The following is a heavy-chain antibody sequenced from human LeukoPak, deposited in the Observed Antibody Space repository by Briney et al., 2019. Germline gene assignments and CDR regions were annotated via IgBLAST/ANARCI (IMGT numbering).Heavy chain of an antibody. CDR2: ITPYSGGT. J-gene: IGHJ4*02. CDR3: VRERRHYYDSSGYYFFDY. V-gene: IGHV1-2*02. Sequence: ASVTVSCKASGYSFIDYYMHWVRQAPGQGPEWVGWITPYSGGTDYAQKFQDRVTMTSDTATSTAYMTLSRVRSDDTAVYYCVRERRHYYDSSGYYFFDYWGQGTQVTVSS. D-gene: IGHD3-22*01. CDR1: GYSFIDYY.